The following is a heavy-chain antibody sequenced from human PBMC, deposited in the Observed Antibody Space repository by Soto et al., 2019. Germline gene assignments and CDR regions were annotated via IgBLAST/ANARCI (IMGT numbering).Heavy chain of an antibody. Sequence: SETLSLTCTVSGGSVSSGSYYWSWIRQPPGKGLVWIGYIYYSGSTNYNPSLKSRVTISVDTSKNQFSLKLSSVTAADTAVYYCARVNYYGSGSYYGYPYFDYWGQGTLVTVSS. CDR3: ARVNYYGSGSYYGYPYFDY. J-gene: IGHJ4*02. V-gene: IGHV4-61*01. D-gene: IGHD3-10*01. CDR2: IYYSGST. CDR1: GGSVSSGSYY.